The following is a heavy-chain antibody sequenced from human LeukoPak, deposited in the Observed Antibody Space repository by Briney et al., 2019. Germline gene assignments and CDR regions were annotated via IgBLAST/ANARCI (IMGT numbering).Heavy chain of an antibody. Sequence: ASVKVSCKASGYTFTGYYMHWVRQAPGQGLEWMGWISPNSGGTNYAQKFQGRVTMTRDTSISTAYMELSRLRSDDTAVYYCARDLLDSSGWYPLKLDYWGQGTLVTVSS. CDR3: ARDLLDSSGWYPLKLDY. CDR2: ISPNSGGT. D-gene: IGHD6-19*01. CDR1: GYTFTGYY. V-gene: IGHV1-2*02. J-gene: IGHJ4*02.